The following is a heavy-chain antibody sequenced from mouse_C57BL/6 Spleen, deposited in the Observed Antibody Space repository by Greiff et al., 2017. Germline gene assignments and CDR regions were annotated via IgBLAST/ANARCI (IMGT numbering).Heavy chain of an antibody. V-gene: IGHV1-52*01. CDR1: GYTFTSYW. CDR2: IDPSDSET. Sequence: QVQLQQPGAELVRPGSSVKLSCKASGYTFTSYWMHWVKQRPIQGLEWIGNIDPSDSETHYNQKFKDKATLTVDKSSSTAYMQLSSLTSEDSAVYYCATGIPAPFFAYWGQGTLVTVSA. CDR3: ATGIPAPFFAY. J-gene: IGHJ3*01.